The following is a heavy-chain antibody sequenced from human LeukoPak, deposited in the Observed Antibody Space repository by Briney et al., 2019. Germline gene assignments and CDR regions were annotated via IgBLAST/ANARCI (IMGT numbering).Heavy chain of an antibody. CDR1: GDITHY. Sequence: PSETLSLTCTVSGDITHYWGWIRQPPGKGLECIGSIYFSGSTYYNPSLRSRVTISLDTSKKPLSLTLSSVTAADTAVYYCARHNGGGVGSYVAPGPPDYFDYWGQGNLVTVST. CDR3: ARHNGGGVGSYVAPGPPDYFDY. V-gene: IGHV4-39*01. CDR2: IYFSGST. J-gene: IGHJ4*02. D-gene: IGHD1-26*01.